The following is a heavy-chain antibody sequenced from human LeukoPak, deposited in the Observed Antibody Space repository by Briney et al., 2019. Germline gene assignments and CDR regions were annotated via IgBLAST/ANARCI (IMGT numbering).Heavy chain of an antibody. Sequence: PGGSLRLSCAASGFTFSGSAMHWVRQASGKGLEWVGRIRSKANSYATAYAASVKGRFTISRDDSKNTAYLQMNSLRAEDTAVYYCAKDHSSSSSWAPYYYGMDVWGQGTTVTVSS. D-gene: IGHD6-6*01. J-gene: IGHJ6*02. CDR3: AKDHSSSSSWAPYYYGMDV. CDR2: IRSKANSYAT. CDR1: GFTFSGSA. V-gene: IGHV3-73*01.